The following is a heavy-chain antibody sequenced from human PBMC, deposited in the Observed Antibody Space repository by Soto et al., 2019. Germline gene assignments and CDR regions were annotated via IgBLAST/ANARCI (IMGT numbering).Heavy chain of an antibody. CDR3: AKGIDYDLRGWFDP. V-gene: IGHV3-30*18. J-gene: IGHJ5*02. D-gene: IGHD3-3*01. CDR2: ISYDGSNK. Sequence: QVQLVESGGGVVQPGRSLRLSCAASGFTFSSYGMHWVRQAPGKGLEWVAVISYDGSNKYYADSVKGRFTISRDNSKNTLYLQMNSLRAEDTAVYYCAKGIDYDLRGWFDPWGQGTLVTVSS. CDR1: GFTFSSYG.